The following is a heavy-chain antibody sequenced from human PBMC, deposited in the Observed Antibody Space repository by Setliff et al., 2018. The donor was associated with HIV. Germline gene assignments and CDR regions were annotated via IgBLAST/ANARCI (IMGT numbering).Heavy chain of an antibody. Sequence: GESLKISCKTSGYSFNTYWIGWVRQMPGKGLEWMAIFYPGDSDTRYSPSFQSQVTVSADKSIGTAYLQWDSLKASDTALYFCARAPNSPYYSNSWYADHWGQGTLVTVSS. D-gene: IGHD3-22*01. CDR2: FYPGDSDT. CDR3: ARAPNSPYYSNSWYADH. CDR1: GYSFNTYW. V-gene: IGHV5-51*01. J-gene: IGHJ5*02.